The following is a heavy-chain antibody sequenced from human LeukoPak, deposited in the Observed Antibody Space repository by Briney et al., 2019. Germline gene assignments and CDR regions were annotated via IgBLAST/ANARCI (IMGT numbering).Heavy chain of an antibody. CDR1: GYTLTELS. CDR2: FDPEDGET. D-gene: IGHD4-23*01. J-gene: IGHJ4*02. CDR3: ATGPYGGNVLTRDY. Sequence: ASVKVSCKVSGYTLTELSTHWVRQAPGKGLEWMGGFDPEDGETIYAQRFQGRVTMTEDTSTDTAYMELSSLRSEDTAVYYCATGPYGGNVLTRDYWGQGTLVTVSS. V-gene: IGHV1-24*01.